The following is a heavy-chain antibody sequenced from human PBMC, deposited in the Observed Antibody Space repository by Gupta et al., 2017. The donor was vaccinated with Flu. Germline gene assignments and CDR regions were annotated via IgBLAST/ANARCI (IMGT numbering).Heavy chain of an antibody. J-gene: IGHJ2*01. CDR3: ARLRPFYWYFDL. V-gene: IGHV4-61*02. Sequence: QVQLQESGPGLVKPSQTLSLTCTVSGGSISSDNYYWSWIRQPAGKGLEWIGRIYTSGSTDYNPSLKSRVTISVDTSKNQFSLNLGSVTAADTAVYHCARLRPFYWYFDLWGRGTLVTVSS. CDR2: IYTSGST. CDR1: GGSISSDNYY.